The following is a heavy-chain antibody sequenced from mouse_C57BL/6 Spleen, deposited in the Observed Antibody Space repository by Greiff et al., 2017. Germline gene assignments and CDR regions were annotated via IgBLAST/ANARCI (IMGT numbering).Heavy chain of an antibody. J-gene: IGHJ1*03. CDR3: AITTVVAEGYWYFDV. Sequence: VQLQQSVAELVRPGASVKLSCTASGFTFKNTYMHWVKQRPEQGLEWIGRIDPANGNTKYAPKFQGKATITADTSSNTAYLQLSSLTSEDTAIYYCAITTVVAEGYWYFDVWGTGTTVTVSS. CDR2: IDPANGNT. V-gene: IGHV14-3*01. CDR1: GFTFKNTY. D-gene: IGHD1-1*01.